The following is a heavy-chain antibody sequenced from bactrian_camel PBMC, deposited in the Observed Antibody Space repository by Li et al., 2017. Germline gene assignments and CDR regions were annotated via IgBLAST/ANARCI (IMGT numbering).Heavy chain of an antibody. D-gene: IGHD3*01. J-gene: IGHJ4*01. CDR2: FTSDGSI. V-gene: IGHV3S42*01. CDR1: GYTFSSGYC. Sequence: VQLVESGGGSVQAGGSLRLSCTASGYTFSSGYCMGWFRQAPGEFREGVASFTSDGSISYGDSVKGRFSISQDNANTTLYLQMNNLKPDDTAMYYCAADLRCPERNRMGWIRQANMGQGTQVTVS.